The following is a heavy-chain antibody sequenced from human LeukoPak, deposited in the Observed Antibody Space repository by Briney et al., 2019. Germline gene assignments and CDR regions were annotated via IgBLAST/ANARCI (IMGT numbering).Heavy chain of an antibody. CDR2: ISGSGGST. V-gene: IGHV3-23*01. CDR1: GFTFSSYA. Sequence: PGGSLRLSCAASGFTFSSYAMSWVRQAPGKGLEWVSAISGSGGSTYYADSVKGRFTISRDNSKNTLYLQMNSLRAEDTAVYYCAKHTWIQLWSYYFDYWGQGTLVTVSS. CDR3: AKHTWIQLWSYYFDY. J-gene: IGHJ4*02. D-gene: IGHD5-18*01.